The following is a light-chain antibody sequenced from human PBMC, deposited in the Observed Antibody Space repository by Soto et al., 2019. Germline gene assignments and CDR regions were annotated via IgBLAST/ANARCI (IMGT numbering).Light chain of an antibody. Sequence: ELVLTQSPGTLSLSPGERATLSCRASQSVSSSYLAWYQQKPGQAPKLLIYGGSSRATGIPDRFSGSGSGTDFTLTISGLEPEDFAVYYCQQSGSSPITFGQGTRLEIK. CDR1: QSVSSSY. V-gene: IGKV3-20*01. CDR2: GGS. J-gene: IGKJ5*01. CDR3: QQSGSSPIT.